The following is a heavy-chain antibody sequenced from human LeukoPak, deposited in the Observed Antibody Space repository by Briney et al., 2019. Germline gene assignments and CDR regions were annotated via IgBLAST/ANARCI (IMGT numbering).Heavy chain of an antibody. CDR1: GFTFSSYA. CDR2: LSYDGSNK. D-gene: IGHD2-15*01. CDR3: ARDRGYCSGGSCSPYFDY. Sequence: GRSLRLSCAASGFTFSSYAMHWVRQAPGKGLEWVAVLSYDGSNKYYADSVKGRFTISRDNSKNTLYLQMNSLRAEDTAVYYCARDRGYCSGGSCSPYFDYWGQGTLVTVSS. J-gene: IGHJ4*02. V-gene: IGHV3-30*04.